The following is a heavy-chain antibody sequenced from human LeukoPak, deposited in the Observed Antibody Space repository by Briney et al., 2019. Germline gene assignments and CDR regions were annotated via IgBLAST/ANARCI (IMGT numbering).Heavy chain of an antibody. CDR2: INRDSRTT. D-gene: IGHD2-15*01. J-gene: IGHJ3*02. Sequence: AGGSLRLSCAASGFGLSDFSMIWVRQAPGKGLECISYINRDSRTTEYSDSVRGRFTISRDNARNSLFLQMNSLRAEDTAVYYCATEVGTPAVRSAFNIWGQGTMVTVSS. CDR1: GFGLSDFS. CDR3: ATEVGTPAVRSAFNI. V-gene: IGHV3-48*04.